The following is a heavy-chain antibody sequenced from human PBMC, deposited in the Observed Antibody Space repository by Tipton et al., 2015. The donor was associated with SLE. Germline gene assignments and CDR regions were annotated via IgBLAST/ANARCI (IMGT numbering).Heavy chain of an antibody. CDR2: IYHSGST. V-gene: IGHV4-38-2*01. CDR1: GYSISSGYY. J-gene: IGHJ4*02. D-gene: IGHD6-19*01. CDR3: ASHGRNSSGWQYYFDY. Sequence: TLSLTCAVSGYSISSGYYWGWIRQPPGKGLEWIGGIYHSGSTYYNPSLKSRVTISVDTSKNQFSLKLSSVTAADTAVYYCASHGRNSSGWQYYFDYWGQGTLVTVSS.